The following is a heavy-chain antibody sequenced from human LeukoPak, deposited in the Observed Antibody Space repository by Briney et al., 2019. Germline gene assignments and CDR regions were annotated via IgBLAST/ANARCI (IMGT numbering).Heavy chain of an antibody. CDR2: INPNSGGT. V-gene: IGHV1-2*02. D-gene: IGHD6-6*01. J-gene: IGHJ1*01. Sequence: GASVKVSCKASGYTFTGYYMHWVRQAPGQGLEWMGWINPNSGGTNYAQKFQGRVTMTRDTSISTAYMELSRLRSDDTAVYYCARVPPGSPSGYFQHWGQGTLVTVSS. CDR1: GYTFTGYY. CDR3: ARVPPGSPSGYFQH.